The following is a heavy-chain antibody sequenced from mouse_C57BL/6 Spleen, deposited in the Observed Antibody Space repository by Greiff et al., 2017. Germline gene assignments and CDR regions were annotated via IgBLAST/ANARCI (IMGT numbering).Heavy chain of an antibody. CDR1: GYTFTSYW. D-gene: IGHD3-1*01. V-gene: IGHV1-64*01. Sequence: QVQLQQPGAELVKPGASVKLSCKASGYTFTSYWMHWVKQRPGQGLEWIGMIHPNSGSTNYNEKFKSKAKLTVDKSSSTAYMQLSSLTSEDASVYYCARSSAGHGYFDYWGQGTTLTVSS. J-gene: IGHJ2*01. CDR3: ARSSAGHGYFDY. CDR2: IHPNSGST.